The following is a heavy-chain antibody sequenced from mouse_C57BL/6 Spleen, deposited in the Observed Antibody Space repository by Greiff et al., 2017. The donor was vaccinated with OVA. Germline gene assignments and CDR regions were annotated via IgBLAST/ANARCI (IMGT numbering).Heavy chain of an antibody. Sequence: VQLQQSGAELARPGASVKLSCKASGYTFTSYGISWVKQRTGQGLEWIGEIYPRSGNNYYNEKFKGKATLTVDKSSSTAYMELRSLTSEDSSVYFCARSGYYGSNWYFDVWGTGTTVTVSS. CDR3: ARSGYYGSNWYFDV. J-gene: IGHJ1*03. V-gene: IGHV1-81*01. CDR2: IYPRSGNN. D-gene: IGHD1-1*01. CDR1: GYTFTSYG.